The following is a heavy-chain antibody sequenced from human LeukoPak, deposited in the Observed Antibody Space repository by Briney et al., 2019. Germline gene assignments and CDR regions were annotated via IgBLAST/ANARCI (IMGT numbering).Heavy chain of an antibody. Sequence: SETLSLTCGVSGVSINTCCYYWTWIRQPPGKGLEWIGYKYYSGSTRYNSSLRSRLTISLDSSKNQFSLRLTSVTAADTAVYYCARGRSYGFDFDSWGPGTLVIVSS. CDR3: ARGRSYGFDFDS. D-gene: IGHD5-18*01. V-gene: IGHV4-61*01. CDR1: GVSINTCCYY. CDR2: KYYSGST. J-gene: IGHJ4*02.